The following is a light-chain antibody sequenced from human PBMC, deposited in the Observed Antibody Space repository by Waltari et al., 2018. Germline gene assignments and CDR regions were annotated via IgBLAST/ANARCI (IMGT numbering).Light chain of an antibody. CDR1: QSLAHSDGTTF. J-gene: IGKJ1*01. Sequence: DIVMTQTPLSSPVTLGQPASISCRSSQSLAHSDGTTFLNWLHQRPGQTPRLLIYEVSKRFSGVPDRFSGSGAGTDFILKISRVEAEDVGVYYCMQGVQLPWTFGQGTKVEIK. CDR2: EVS. CDR3: MQGVQLPWT. V-gene: IGKV2-24*01.